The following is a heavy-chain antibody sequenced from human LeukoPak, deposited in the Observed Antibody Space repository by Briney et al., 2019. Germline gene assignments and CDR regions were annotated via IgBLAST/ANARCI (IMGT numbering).Heavy chain of an antibody. J-gene: IGHJ4*02. D-gene: IGHD2-15*01. V-gene: IGHV3-53*01. Sequence: GGSLRLSCAASGFTVSSNYMSWVRQAPGKGLEWVSVIYTGGNTYYAESVKGRFTISRDSSKNTLYLQMNSLRAEDTAVYYCARDRCSGGSCYSGYFDYWGQGTLVTVSS. CDR3: ARDRCSGGSCYSGYFDY. CDR2: IYTGGNT. CDR1: GFTVSSNY.